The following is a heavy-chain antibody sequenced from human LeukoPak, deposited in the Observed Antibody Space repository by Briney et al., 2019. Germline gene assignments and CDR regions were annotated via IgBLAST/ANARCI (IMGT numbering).Heavy chain of an antibody. J-gene: IGHJ4*02. V-gene: IGHV1-2*02. D-gene: IGHD5-12*01. Sequence: ASVKASCKASGYTFSGYYIHWVRQAPGQGLEWMGWIDDSGDTYYARNFQGRVTMTRDTSISTSYMDLSSLTSDDTAIYHCARGRGWLRLDFWGQGTLVTVSS. CDR2: IDDSGDT. CDR1: GYTFSGYY. CDR3: ARGRGWLRLDF.